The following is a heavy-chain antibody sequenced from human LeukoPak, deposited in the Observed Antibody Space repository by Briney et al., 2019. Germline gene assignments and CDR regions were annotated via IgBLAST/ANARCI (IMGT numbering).Heavy chain of an antibody. CDR1: AFTFSSYS. D-gene: IGHD2-15*01. CDR2: ISSISSYI. J-gene: IGHJ4*02. CDR3: ARAVVVVVAATAAYYFDY. Sequence: PGGSLRLSCAASAFTFSSYSMNWVRQAPGKGLEWVSSISSISSYIYYADSVKGRFTISRDNAKNSLYLQMNSLRAEDTAVYYCARAVVVVVAATAAYYFDYWGQGTLVTVSS. V-gene: IGHV3-21*01.